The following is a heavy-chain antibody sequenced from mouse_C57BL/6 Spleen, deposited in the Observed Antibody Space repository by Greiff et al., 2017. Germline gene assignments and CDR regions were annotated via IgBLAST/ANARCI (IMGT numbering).Heavy chain of an antibody. J-gene: IGHJ1*03. V-gene: IGHV1-15*01. D-gene: IGHD3-3*01. CDR3: TGKSWDEGSGYCDV. CDR2: IDPETGGT. CDR1: GYTFTDYE. Sequence: QVQLQQSGAELVRPGASVTLSCKASGYTFTDYEMHWVKQTPVHGLEWIGAIDPETGGTAYNQKFKGKAILTADKSSSTAYMELRSLTSEDSAVNYGTGKSWDEGSGYCDVWGTGPTFPVSS.